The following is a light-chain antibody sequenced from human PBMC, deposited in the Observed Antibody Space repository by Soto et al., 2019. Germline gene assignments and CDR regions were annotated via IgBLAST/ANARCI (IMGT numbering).Light chain of an antibody. CDR3: QQYDNLPFT. CDR1: QDISNY. J-gene: IGKJ4*01. CDR2: DAS. V-gene: IGKV1-33*01. Sequence: DIQMTQSPSSLSASVGDRVTITCQASQDISNYLSWYQQKPGKAPMLLICDASSLETGVPLRFIASGSGTDFTFTITSLKPEDIATYYCQQYDNLPFTIGGGTKVEIK.